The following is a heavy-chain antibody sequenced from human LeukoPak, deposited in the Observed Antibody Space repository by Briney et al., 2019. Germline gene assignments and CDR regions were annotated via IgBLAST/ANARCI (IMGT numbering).Heavy chain of an antibody. CDR2: ISAYSGNT. CDR3: ARVSSGWYRYFQH. V-gene: IGHV1-18*04. Sequence: ASVKVSCKASGYTFTSYGISWVRQAPGQGLGWMGWISAYSGNTNHAQKLQGRVTMTTDTSTSTAYMELRSLRSDDTAVYYCARVSSGWYRYFQHWGQGTLVTVSS. CDR1: GYTFTSYG. J-gene: IGHJ1*01. D-gene: IGHD6-19*01.